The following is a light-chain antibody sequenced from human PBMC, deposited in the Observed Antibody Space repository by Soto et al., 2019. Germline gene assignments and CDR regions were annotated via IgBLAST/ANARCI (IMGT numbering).Light chain of an antibody. CDR2: GAS. CDR3: QQYNNWPPMA. Sequence: EIVMTQSPATLSVSPGERATLSCRASQSVSSNLAWYQQKPGQAPRLLIYGASTRATGIPARFSGSGSGTEFPLTISSLQSEDCVVYYCQQYNNWPPMAFGQGTKVEIK. J-gene: IGKJ1*01. CDR1: QSVSSN. V-gene: IGKV3-15*01.